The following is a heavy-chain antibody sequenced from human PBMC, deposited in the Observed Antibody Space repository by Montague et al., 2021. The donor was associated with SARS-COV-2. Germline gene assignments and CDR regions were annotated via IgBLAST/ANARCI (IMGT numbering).Heavy chain of an antibody. J-gene: IGHJ6*02. Sequence: TLSLTCAVSGGSISSGGYSWNWIRQPPGKGLEWIGYIYHSWSTYYNPSLKSRVTISLDSSKNQFSLNLTSVTAADTAVYYCARGSMVRGGKVYYGVDVWGQGTTVTVSS. CDR1: GGSISSGGYS. V-gene: IGHV4-30-2*01. CDR2: IYHSWST. CDR3: ARGSMVRGGKVYYGVDV. D-gene: IGHD3-10*01.